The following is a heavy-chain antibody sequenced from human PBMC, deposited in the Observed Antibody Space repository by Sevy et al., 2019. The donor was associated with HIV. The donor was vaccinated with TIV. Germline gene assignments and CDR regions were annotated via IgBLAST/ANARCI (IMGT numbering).Heavy chain of an antibody. CDR3: TRDPPAVDTAMAYYYYYGTDV. J-gene: IGHJ6*01. V-gene: IGHV3-49*04. D-gene: IGHD5-18*01. Sequence: GGSLRLSCTASGFTFSDYAMSWVRQAPGKGLEWVGFIRSTAYRGTTEYAASVKGRFTISRDDSKSIAYLQMNSLKTEDTAVYYCTRDPPAVDTAMAYYYYYGTDVWGQGTTVTVSS. CDR2: IRSTAYRGTT. CDR1: GFTFSDYA.